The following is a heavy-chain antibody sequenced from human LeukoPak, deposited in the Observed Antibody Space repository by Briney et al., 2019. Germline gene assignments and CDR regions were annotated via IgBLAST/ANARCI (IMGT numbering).Heavy chain of an antibody. D-gene: IGHD3-16*01. J-gene: IGHJ3*02. CDR3: ARGHGGAAHYAFDI. V-gene: IGHV4-34*01. Sequence: SETLSLTCAVYGGSFSGYYWSWIRQPPGKGLEWIGEINHSGSTNYNPSLKSRVTISVDTSKNQFSLKLSSVTAADTAVYYCARGHGGAAHYAFDIWGQGTMVTVSS. CDR2: INHSGST. CDR1: GGSFSGYY.